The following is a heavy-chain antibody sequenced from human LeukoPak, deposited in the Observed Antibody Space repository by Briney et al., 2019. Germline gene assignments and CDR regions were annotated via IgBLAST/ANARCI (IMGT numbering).Heavy chain of an antibody. V-gene: IGHV4-4*07. J-gene: IGHJ4*02. D-gene: IGHD3-10*01. CDR3: AKSVYGSGNFDL. Sequence: PSETLSLTCSVSGGSISSYCWNWIRQPAGKGLEWIGRIYPSGSNKYNPSLKSRVTMSLDTSKILFSLKLSSVTAADTAIYYCAKSVYGSGNFDLWGQGTLVTVSS. CDR2: IYPSGSN. CDR1: GGSISSYC.